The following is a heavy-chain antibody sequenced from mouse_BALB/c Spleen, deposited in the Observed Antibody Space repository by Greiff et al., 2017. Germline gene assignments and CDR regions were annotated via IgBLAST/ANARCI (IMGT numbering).Heavy chain of an antibody. J-gene: IGHJ2*01. D-gene: IGHD1-1*01. Sequence: VQLQQSGAELVRPGVSVKISCKGSGYTFTDYAMHWVKQSHAKSLEWIGVISTYYGDASYNQKFKGKATMTVDKSSSTAYMELARLTSEDSAIYYCARGVTKVVAPYFDYWGQGTTLTVSS. CDR1: GYTFTDYA. V-gene: IGHV1S137*01. CDR2: ISTYYGDA. CDR3: ARGVTKVVAPYFDY.